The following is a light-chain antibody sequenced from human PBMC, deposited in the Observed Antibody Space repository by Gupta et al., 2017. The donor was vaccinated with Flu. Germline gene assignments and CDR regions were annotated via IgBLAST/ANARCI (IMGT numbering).Light chain of an antibody. J-gene: IGKJ2*01. Sequence: SLGERATINCKSSQTVLYSPNNKNYLAWHQQKPRQPPKLLIYWASTRESGVPDRFSGSASGTDFTLTINILHAEDVAVYYCQQDDLPPYTFGQGTKLEI. CDR3: QQDDLPPYT. V-gene: IGKV4-1*01. CDR1: QTVLYSPNNKNY. CDR2: WAS.